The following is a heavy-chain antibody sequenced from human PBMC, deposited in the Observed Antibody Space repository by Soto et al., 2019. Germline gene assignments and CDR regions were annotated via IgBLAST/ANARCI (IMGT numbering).Heavy chain of an antibody. V-gene: IGHV4-30-4*01. CDR2: IYYSGST. CDR1: GGSISSGDYY. J-gene: IGHJ4*02. Sequence: SETLSLTCTVSGGSISSGDYYWSWIRQPPGKGLEWIGYIYYSGSTYYNPSLKSRVTISVDTSKNQFSLKLSSVTAADTAVYYCARELVRGVIIPFFDYWGQGTLVTVSS. CDR3: ARELVRGVIIPFFDY. D-gene: IGHD3-10*01.